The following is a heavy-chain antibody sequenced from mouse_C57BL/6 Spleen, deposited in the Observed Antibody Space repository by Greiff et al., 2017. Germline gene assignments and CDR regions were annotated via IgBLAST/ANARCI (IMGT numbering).Heavy chain of an antibody. Sequence: EVKLMESGPGLVKPSQSLSLTGSVTGYSITSGYYWNWIRQFPGNKLEWMGYISYDGSNNYNPSLKNRISITRDTSKNQFFLKLHSVTTEDTATYYCARDRDTTGAYWGQGTLVTVSA. J-gene: IGHJ3*01. D-gene: IGHD1-1*01. CDR2: ISYDGSN. CDR3: ARDRDTTGAY. CDR1: GYSITSGYY. V-gene: IGHV3-6*01.